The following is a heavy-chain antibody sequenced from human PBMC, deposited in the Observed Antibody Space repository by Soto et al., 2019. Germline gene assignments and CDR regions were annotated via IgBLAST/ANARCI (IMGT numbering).Heavy chain of an antibody. CDR1: GYTFTGYY. CDR2: INPNSGGT. V-gene: IGHV1-2*02. D-gene: IGHD6-13*01. CDR3: ARDGIAAGGSGEYGMDV. J-gene: IGHJ6*02. Sequence: QVQLVQSGAEVKKPGASVKVSCKASGYTFTGYYMHWVRQAPGQGLEWMGWINPNSGGTNYAQKFQGRVTMTRDMSISTAYMALYRLTSDDTAVYYCARDGIAAGGSGEYGMDVWGQGTTVTVSS.